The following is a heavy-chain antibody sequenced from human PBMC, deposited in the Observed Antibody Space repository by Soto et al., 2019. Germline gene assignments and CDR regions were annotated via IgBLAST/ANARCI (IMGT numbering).Heavy chain of an antibody. CDR1: GYTFTNYW. CDR3: AASIFYYGMDV. V-gene: IGHV5-51*01. Sequence: ESLKISCKGSGYTFTNYWIGWVRQMPGKGLEWMGIIYPGDSDTKYNPSFQGQVTISADKSITTTYLQWSSLKASDTAIYYCAASIFYYGMDVLGQGTTVTVSS. CDR2: IYPGDSDT. J-gene: IGHJ6*02.